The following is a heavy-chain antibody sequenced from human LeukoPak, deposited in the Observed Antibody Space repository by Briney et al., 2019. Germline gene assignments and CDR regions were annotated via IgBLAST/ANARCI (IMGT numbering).Heavy chain of an antibody. Sequence: PGGSLRLSCAASGFSFRDYWMSWVRQAPGKGLEWVADMSPDGSDKTYVDSVKGRLTISRDNAKQSLYLQMNSLRAEDTAVYYCAGRDGYNFYLAFDIWGQGTMVTVSS. CDR1: GFSFRDYW. V-gene: IGHV3-7*01. CDR3: AGRDGYNFYLAFDI. D-gene: IGHD5-12*01. J-gene: IGHJ3*02. CDR2: MSPDGSDK.